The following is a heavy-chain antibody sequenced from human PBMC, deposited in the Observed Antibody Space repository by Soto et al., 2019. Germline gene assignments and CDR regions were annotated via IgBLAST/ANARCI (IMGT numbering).Heavy chain of an antibody. D-gene: IGHD1-26*01. CDR3: ARGVGATTDGDWFDP. CDR1: GGSISSGGYS. Sequence: PSETLSLTCAVSGGSISSGGYSWGWIRQPPGKGLEWIGYIYHSGSTYYNPPLKSRVTISVDRSKNQFSLKLSSVTAADTAVYYCARGVGATTDGDWFDPWGQGTLVTVSS. V-gene: IGHV4-30-2*01. J-gene: IGHJ5*02. CDR2: IYHSGST.